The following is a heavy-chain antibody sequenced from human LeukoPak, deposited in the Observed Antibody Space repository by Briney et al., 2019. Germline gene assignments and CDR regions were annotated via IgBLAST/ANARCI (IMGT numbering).Heavy chain of an antibody. D-gene: IGHD3-22*01. J-gene: IGHJ5*02. V-gene: IGHV3-53*01. CDR1: GFTVSSNY. Sequence: GGSLRLSCAASGFTVSSNYMSWVRQAPGKGLEWVSVIYSGGSTYYADSVKGRFTISRDNSKNTLYLQMNSLRAEDTAVYYCASSDYYDSSGYVLPFDPWGQGTLVTVSS. CDR3: ASSDYYDSSGYVLPFDP. CDR2: IYSGGST.